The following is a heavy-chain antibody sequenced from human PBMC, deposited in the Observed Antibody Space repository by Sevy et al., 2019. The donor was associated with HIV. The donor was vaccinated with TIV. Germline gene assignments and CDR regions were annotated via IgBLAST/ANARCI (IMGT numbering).Heavy chain of an antibody. Sequence: SGPTLVKPTQTLTLTCTFSGFSLSTSGVGVGWIRQPPGKALEWLALIYWDDDKRYSPSLKSRLTITKDTSKNQLVLTMTNMDPVDTATYYCAHSRVLTMIRWFDPWGQGTLVTVSS. D-gene: IGHD3-22*01. CDR2: IYWDDDK. CDR3: AHSRVLTMIRWFDP. J-gene: IGHJ5*02. V-gene: IGHV2-5*02. CDR1: GFSLSTSGVG.